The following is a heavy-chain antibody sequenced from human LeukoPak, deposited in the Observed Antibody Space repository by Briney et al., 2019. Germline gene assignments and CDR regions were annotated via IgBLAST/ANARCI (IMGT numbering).Heavy chain of an antibody. J-gene: IGHJ5*02. CDR3: ARLTGYSSESWFDP. D-gene: IGHD3-9*01. Sequence: ASVKVSCKASGYTFRSYGISWVRKAPGQGLEWMGWISGYNGYTHYAQKVQGRVTMTTDTSTSTVYMELRSLRSDDTAVYYCARLTGYSSESWFDPWGQGTLVTVSS. V-gene: IGHV1-18*01. CDR2: ISGYNGYT. CDR1: GYTFRSYG.